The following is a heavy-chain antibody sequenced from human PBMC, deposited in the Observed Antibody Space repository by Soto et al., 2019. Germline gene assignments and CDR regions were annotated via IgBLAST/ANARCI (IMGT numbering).Heavy chain of an antibody. CDR3: SRRARTMVRGNNWLDP. D-gene: IGHD3-10*01. CDR1: GGSISSSSYY. J-gene: IGHJ5*02. Sequence: SETLSLTCTVSGGSISSSSYYWGWIRQPPGKGLEWIGSIYYSGSTYYNPSLKSRVTISVDTSKNQFSLKLSSVTAADTAVYYCSRRARTMVRGNNWLDPWGQGTLVTVSS. V-gene: IGHV4-39*01. CDR2: IYYSGST.